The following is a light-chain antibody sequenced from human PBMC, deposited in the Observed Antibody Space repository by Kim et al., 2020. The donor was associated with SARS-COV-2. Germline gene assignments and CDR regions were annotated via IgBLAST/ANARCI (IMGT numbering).Light chain of an antibody. J-gene: IGKJ2*01. CDR3: QQYGSSPHT. CDR1: HSVSSSC. V-gene: IGKV3-20*01. CDR2: GAS. Sequence: LSPGRRAPLSCRARHSVSSSCLAWYQQKPGQAPRLRMYGASSRATGIPARFSGSGSGTDFTLTISRPEPEDFALYYCQQYGSSPHTFGKGTKLEI.